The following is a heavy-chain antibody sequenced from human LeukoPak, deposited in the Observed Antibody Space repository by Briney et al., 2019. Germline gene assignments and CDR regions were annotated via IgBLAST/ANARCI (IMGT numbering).Heavy chain of an antibody. J-gene: IGHJ4*02. V-gene: IGHV1-69*06. CDR2: IIPIFGTA. D-gene: IGHD5-24*01. Sequence: SVKVSCKASGGTFSSYAISWVRQAPGQGLEWMGGIIPIFGTANYAQTFQGRVTITADKSTSTAYMELSSLRSEDTAVYYCARDGYNYYFDYWGQGTLVTVSS. CDR1: GGTFSSYA. CDR3: ARDGYNYYFDY.